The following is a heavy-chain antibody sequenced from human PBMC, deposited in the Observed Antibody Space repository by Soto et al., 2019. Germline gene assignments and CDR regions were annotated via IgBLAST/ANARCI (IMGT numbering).Heavy chain of an antibody. D-gene: IGHD3-9*01. CDR2: IYYSGST. CDR3: AREVRYFDWSNWFDP. Sequence: LSLTCTVSGGSISSGGYYWSWIRHHPGKGLEWIGYIYYSGSTYYNPSLKSRVTISVDTSKNQFSLKLSSVTAADTAVYYCAREVRYFDWSNWFDPWGQGPRSPSPQ. J-gene: IGHJ5*02. CDR1: GGSISSGGYY. V-gene: IGHV4-31*03.